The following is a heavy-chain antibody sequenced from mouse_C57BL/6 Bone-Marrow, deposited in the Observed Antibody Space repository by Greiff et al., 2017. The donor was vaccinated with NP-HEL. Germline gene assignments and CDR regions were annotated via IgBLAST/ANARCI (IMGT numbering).Heavy chain of an antibody. J-gene: IGHJ2*01. V-gene: IGHV1-61*01. D-gene: IGHD2-1*01. Sequence: VQLQQPGAELVRPGSSVKLSCKASGYTFTSYWMDWVKQRPGQGLEWIGNIYPSDSETHYNQKFKDKATLTVDKSSSTAYMELNSLTSEDSAVYYCAYGNYGDYWGQGTTLTVSS. CDR1: GYTFTSYW. CDR2: IYPSDSET. CDR3: AYGNYGDY.